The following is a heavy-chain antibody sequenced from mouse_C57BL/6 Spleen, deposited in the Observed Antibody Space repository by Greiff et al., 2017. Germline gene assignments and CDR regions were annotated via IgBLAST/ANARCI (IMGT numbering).Heavy chain of an antibody. CDR3: ARIYDYFYYFDY. CDR1: GYTFTDYY. Sequence: QVQLKESGAELVRPGASVKLSCKASGYTFTDYYINWVKQRPGQGLEWIARIYPGSGNTYYNEKFKGKATLTAEKSSSTAYMQLSSLTSEDSAVYFCARIYDYFYYFDYWGQGTTLTVSS. CDR2: IYPGSGNT. J-gene: IGHJ2*01. D-gene: IGHD2-4*01. V-gene: IGHV1-76*01.